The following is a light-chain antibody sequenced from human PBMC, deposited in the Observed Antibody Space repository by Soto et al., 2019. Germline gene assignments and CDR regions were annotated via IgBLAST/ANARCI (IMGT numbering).Light chain of an antibody. CDR3: QQRRNWLT. Sequence: EIVLTQSPATLSLSPGERATLSCRASQSVSSYLAWYQQKPGQAPRLLIYDASNRATGLPARFSGSGSGTDFTLTISRLEPEDVAVYYCQQRRNWLTFGGGTKVEIK. CDR1: QSVSSY. CDR2: DAS. J-gene: IGKJ4*01. V-gene: IGKV3-11*01.